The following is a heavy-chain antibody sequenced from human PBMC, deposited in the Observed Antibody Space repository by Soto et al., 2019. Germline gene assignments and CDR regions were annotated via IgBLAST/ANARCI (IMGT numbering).Heavy chain of an antibody. CDR3: TTGRSGSYPPPVWYYYYGMDV. CDR1: GFTFSNAW. D-gene: IGHD1-26*01. J-gene: IGHJ6*02. Sequence: GGSLRLSCAASGFTFSNAWMNWVRQAPGKGLEWVGRIKSKTDGGTTDYAAPVKGRFTISRDDSKNTLYLQMNSLKTEDTAVYYCTTGRSGSYPPPVWYYYYGMDVWGQGTTVTVSS. V-gene: IGHV3-15*07. CDR2: IKSKTDGGTT.